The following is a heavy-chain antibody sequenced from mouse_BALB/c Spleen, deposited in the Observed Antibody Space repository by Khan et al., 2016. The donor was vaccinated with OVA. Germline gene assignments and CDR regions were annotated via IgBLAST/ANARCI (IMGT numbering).Heavy chain of an antibody. V-gene: IGHV2-6-1*01. CDR1: GFSLTNYG. CDR3: ARQPYYHYNIMDY. CDR2: IWSAGST. D-gene: IGHD2-10*01. J-gene: IGHJ4*01. Sequence: QVQLKDSGPGLVAPSQSLSITCTISGFSLTNYGVHWVRQPPGKGLEWLVVIWSAGSTTYNSALKSRLTISKDNSKSQVFLKMNSRQTDDTAMYFCARQPYYHYNIMDYWGQGTSVTVSS.